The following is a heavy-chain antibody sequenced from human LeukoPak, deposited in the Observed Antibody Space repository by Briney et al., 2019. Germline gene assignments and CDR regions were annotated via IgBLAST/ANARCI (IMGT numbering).Heavy chain of an antibody. CDR2: ISSSSSYI. CDR1: GFTFSSYA. V-gene: IGHV3-21*01. J-gene: IGHJ4*02. D-gene: IGHD3-16*02. Sequence: PGGSLRLSCAASGFTFSSYAMHWVRQAPGKGLEWVSSISSSSSYIYYADSLKGRFTISRDNAKKSLYLQMNSLRAEDTAVYYCARDSWRGRQLGESSSFDVDFDYWGQGTLVTVSS. CDR3: ARDSWRGRQLGESSSFDVDFDY.